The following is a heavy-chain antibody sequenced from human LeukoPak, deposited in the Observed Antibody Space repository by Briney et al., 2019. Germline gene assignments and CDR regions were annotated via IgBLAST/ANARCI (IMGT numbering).Heavy chain of an antibody. CDR3: ARGMWFDTLFSAFDV. CDR2: IYYSGST. D-gene: IGHD3-10*01. V-gene: IGHV4-39*07. Sequence: SETLSLTCTVSGGSISSSSYYWGWIRQPPGKGLEWIGSIYYSGSTYYNPSLKSRVTISVDTSKKQFSLKLSSVTAADTAVYYCARGMWFDTLFSAFDVWGQGTMVSVSS. J-gene: IGHJ3*01. CDR1: GGSISSSSYY.